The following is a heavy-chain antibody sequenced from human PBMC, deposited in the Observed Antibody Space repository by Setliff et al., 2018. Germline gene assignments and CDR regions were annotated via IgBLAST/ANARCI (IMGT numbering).Heavy chain of an antibody. CDR1: GYSFTSYW. V-gene: IGHV5-51*01. D-gene: IGHD3-10*01. CDR2: IYPGDSDT. Sequence: HGESLKISCKDSGYSFTSYWIGWVRQMPGKGLEWMGIIYPGDSDTRYSPSFQGQVTISADKSISTAYLQWSSLKASDTAMYYCARLAMVRGVTSNWFDPWGQGTLVTVSS. CDR3: ARLAMVRGVTSNWFDP. J-gene: IGHJ5*02.